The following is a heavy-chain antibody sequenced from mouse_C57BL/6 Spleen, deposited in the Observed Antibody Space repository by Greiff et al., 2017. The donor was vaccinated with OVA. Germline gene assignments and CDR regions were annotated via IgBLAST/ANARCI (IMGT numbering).Heavy chain of an antibody. D-gene: IGHD2-4*01. CDR1: GFTFSSYA. J-gene: IGHJ1*03. V-gene: IGHV5-4*01. CDR3: ARDYDYDGNFDV. CDR2: ISDGGSYT. Sequence: EVHLVESGGGLVKPGGSLKLSCAASGFTFSSYAMSWVRQTPEKRLEWVATISDGGSYTYYPDNVKGRFTISRDNAKNNLYLQMSHLKSEDTAMYYCARDYDYDGNFDVWGTGTTVTVSS.